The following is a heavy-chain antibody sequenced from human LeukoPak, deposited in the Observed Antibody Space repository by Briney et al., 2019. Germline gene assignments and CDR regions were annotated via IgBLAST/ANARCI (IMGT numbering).Heavy chain of an antibody. CDR1: GGSNSSYY. CDR2: IYYSGST. CDR3: ARYYDILTGYASGWYFDL. D-gene: IGHD3-9*01. Sequence: SETLSLTCTVSGGSNSSYYWSWIRQPPGKGLEWIGYIYYSGSTNYNPSLKSRVTISVDTSKNQFSLKLSSVTAADTAVYYCARYYDILTGYASGWYFDLWGRGTLVTVSS. J-gene: IGHJ2*01. V-gene: IGHV4-59*01.